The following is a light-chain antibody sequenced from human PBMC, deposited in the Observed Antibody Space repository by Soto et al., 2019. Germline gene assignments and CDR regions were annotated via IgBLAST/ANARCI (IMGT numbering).Light chain of an antibody. CDR3: HQYDSSLGT. CDR2: DAI. Sequence: IVLTQSPVTLSLSPGEGATLSCRASQSVTGTNLAWYQQRGGQAPSLLFYDAIRRATGIPDRFSGSGSGTDFTLTISRLAPEDFAVYYCHQYDSSLGTFGQGTKVEI. J-gene: IGKJ2*01. CDR1: QSVTGTN. V-gene: IGKV3-20*01.